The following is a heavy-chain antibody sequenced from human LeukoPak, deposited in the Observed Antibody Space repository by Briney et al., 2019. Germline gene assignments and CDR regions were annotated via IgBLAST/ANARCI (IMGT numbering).Heavy chain of an antibody. CDR1: GFTFSGSA. CDR3: TRQGFGMIPRLGYYYYMDV. V-gene: IGHV3-73*01. J-gene: IGHJ6*03. CDR2: IRSKANSYAT. Sequence: GGSLRLSCAASGFTFSGSAMHWVRQAFGKGLEWVGRIRSKANSYATAYAASVKGRFTISRDDSKNTAYLQMNSLKTEDTAVYYCTRQGFGMIPRLGYYYYMDVWGKGTTVTVSS. D-gene: IGHD3-22*01.